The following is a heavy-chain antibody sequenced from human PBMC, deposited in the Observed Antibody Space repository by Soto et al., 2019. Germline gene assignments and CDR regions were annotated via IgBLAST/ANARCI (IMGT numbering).Heavy chain of an antibody. V-gene: IGHV4-61*01. CDR2: IHYSGT. D-gene: IGHD3-3*01. Sequence: QVQLEESGPGLVKPSETLSLTCVVSGGSVSSGSYYWSWIRQSPGKGLEWIGHIHYSGTNYNPSLKNRVTISLDTSKNQFSLKLSSVTAADTAVYYCAIKIREYEIFGVVMNDGFDIWGQGKMVTVSS. CDR1: GGSVSSGSYY. J-gene: IGHJ3*02. CDR3: AIKIREYEIFGVVMNDGFDI.